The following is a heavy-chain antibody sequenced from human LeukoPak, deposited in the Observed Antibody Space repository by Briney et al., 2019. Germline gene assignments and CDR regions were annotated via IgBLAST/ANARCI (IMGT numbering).Heavy chain of an antibody. CDR1: GGSISSSSYY. CDR2: IYYSGST. Sequence: SETLSLTCTVSGGSISSSSYYWGWIRQPPGKGLEWIGSIYYSGSTNYNPSLKSRVTISVDTSKNQFSLKLSSVTAADTAVYYCARVPYCSGGSCPNWFDPWGQGTLVTVSS. J-gene: IGHJ5*02. V-gene: IGHV4-39*07. CDR3: ARVPYCSGGSCPNWFDP. D-gene: IGHD2-15*01.